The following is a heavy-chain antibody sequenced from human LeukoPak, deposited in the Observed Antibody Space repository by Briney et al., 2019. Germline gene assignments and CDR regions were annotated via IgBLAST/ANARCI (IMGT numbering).Heavy chain of an antibody. CDR3: AGGRGEGSSSSGEVDY. J-gene: IGHJ4*02. V-gene: IGHV4-30-2*01. D-gene: IGHD6-6*01. CDR1: GGSISSGGYS. Sequence: SQTLSLTCAVSGGSISSGGYSWSWIRQPPGKGLEWIGEINHSGSTNYNPSLKSRVTISVDTSKNQFSLKLSSVTAADTAVYYCAGGRGEGSSSSGEVDYWGQGTLVTVSS. CDR2: INHSGST.